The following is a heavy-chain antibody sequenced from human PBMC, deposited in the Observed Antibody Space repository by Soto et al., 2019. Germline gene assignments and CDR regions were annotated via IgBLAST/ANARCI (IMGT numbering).Heavy chain of an antibody. D-gene: IGHD3-10*01. J-gene: IGHJ4*02. V-gene: IGHV3-33*01. Sequence: QVQLVESGGGVVQPGRSLRLSCAASGFTFSTYGMHWVRQAPGKGLEWVAIIWYDGSNKYYADSVKGRFTISRDNSKNTLYLQMNSLRAEDKSVYYCARHWQSYLDYWGQGGLVTVSS. CDR3: ARHWQSYLDY. CDR2: IWYDGSNK. CDR1: GFTFSTYG.